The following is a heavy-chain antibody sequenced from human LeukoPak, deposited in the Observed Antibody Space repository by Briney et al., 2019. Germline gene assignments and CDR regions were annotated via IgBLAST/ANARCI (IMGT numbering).Heavy chain of an antibody. V-gene: IGHV3-21*01. CDR3: ARVRGDSSSSGRNWFDP. CDR1: GFTFSSYS. Sequence: GGSLRLSCAASGFTFSSYSMSWVRQAPGKGLEWVSSISSSSSYIYYADSVKGRFTISRDNAKNSLYLQMNSLRAEDTAVYYCARVRGDSSSSGRNWFDPWGQGTLVTVSS. CDR2: ISSSSSYI. J-gene: IGHJ5*02. D-gene: IGHD6-6*01.